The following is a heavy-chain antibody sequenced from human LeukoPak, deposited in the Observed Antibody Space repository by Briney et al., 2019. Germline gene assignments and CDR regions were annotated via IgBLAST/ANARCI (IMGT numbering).Heavy chain of an antibody. D-gene: IGHD6-13*01. CDR2: INPSGGST. CDR3: ARSPSSWYWYYYYYGMDV. CDR1: GYTFTSYG. Sequence: ASVKVSCKASGYTFTSYGISWVRQAPGQGLEWMGIINPSGGSTSYAQKFQGRVTMTRDTSTSTVYMELSSLRSEDTAVYYCARSPSSWYWYYYYYGMDVWGQGTTVTVSS. J-gene: IGHJ6*02. V-gene: IGHV1-46*01.